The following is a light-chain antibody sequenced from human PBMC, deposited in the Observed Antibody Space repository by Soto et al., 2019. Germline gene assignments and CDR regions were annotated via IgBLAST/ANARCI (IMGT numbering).Light chain of an antibody. Sequence: DIQMNQSPSSLSASVGDRVTITCRASQSISSYLNWYQQKAGKAPKLLLYAASNLQSGVPSRFSGSGSGTDFTLTISSLQPEDFATYYCQQSYSTPPWTFGQGTKVEIK. CDR2: AAS. CDR3: QQSYSTPPWT. J-gene: IGKJ1*01. V-gene: IGKV1-39*01. CDR1: QSISSY.